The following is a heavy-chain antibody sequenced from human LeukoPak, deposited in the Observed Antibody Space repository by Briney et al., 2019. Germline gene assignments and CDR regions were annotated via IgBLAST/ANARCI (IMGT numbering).Heavy chain of an antibody. CDR2: IYTSGST. CDR3: ARGIQVSYYYYMDV. D-gene: IGHD5-18*01. Sequence: SETLSLTCTVSGGSISSYYWSWIRQPAGKGLEWIGRIYTSGSTNYNPSLKSRVTISVDTSKNQFSLKLSSVTAADTAVYYCARGIQVSYYYYMDVWGKGTTVTISS. J-gene: IGHJ6*03. V-gene: IGHV4-4*07. CDR1: GGSISSYY.